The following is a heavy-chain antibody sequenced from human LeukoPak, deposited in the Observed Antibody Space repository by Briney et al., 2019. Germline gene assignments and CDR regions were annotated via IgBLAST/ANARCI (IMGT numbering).Heavy chain of an antibody. D-gene: IGHD4-17*01. CDR2: IIPIFGTA. CDR3: ASSHLVYDYGDPDAFDI. J-gene: IGHJ3*02. Sequence: ASVKVSCKASGGTFSSYAISWVRQAPGQGLEWMGGIIPIFGTANYAQKFQGRVTITADESTSTAHMELSSLRSEDTAVYYCASSHLVYDYGDPDAFDIWGQGTMVTVSS. V-gene: IGHV1-69*13. CDR1: GGTFSSYA.